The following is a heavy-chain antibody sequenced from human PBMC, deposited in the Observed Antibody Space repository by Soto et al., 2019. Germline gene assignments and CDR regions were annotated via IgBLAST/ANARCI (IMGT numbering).Heavy chain of an antibody. Sequence: GGSLRLSCAASGFTFSSYAMSWVRQAPGKGLEWVSVIIGSGGSTYYADSVKGRFTISRDNFKNTLYLQMNSLRAEDTAVYYCAKENGYSSSWFEFDYWGQGTLVTVSS. D-gene: IGHD6-13*01. J-gene: IGHJ4*02. CDR1: GFTFSSYA. V-gene: IGHV3-23*01. CDR3: AKENGYSSSWFEFDY. CDR2: IIGSGGST.